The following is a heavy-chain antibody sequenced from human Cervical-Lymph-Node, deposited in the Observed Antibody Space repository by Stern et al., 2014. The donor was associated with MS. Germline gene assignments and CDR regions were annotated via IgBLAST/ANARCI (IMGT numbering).Heavy chain of an antibody. CDR2: ISFVGSNA. V-gene: IGHV3-30*03. CDR1: GFSLSSLG. Sequence: VQLVESGGGVVQPGRSLRLSCAVSGFSLSSLGMHWVRQAPGKGLEWVAVISFVGSNARYGDSVRERFSISSELSKDAMYLQMNSLRPEDTALYYCLGVGDAMHVWGQGTTVIVSS. J-gene: IGHJ6*02. CDR3: LGVGDAMHV.